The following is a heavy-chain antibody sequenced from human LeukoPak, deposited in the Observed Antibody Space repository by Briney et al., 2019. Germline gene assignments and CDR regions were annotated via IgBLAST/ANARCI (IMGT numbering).Heavy chain of an antibody. CDR1: GYSFTTHW. V-gene: IGHV5-51*01. CDR3: ATSSRPYGSGTYSYDY. CDR2: IYPGDSDT. Sequence: GASLNISCRGSGYSFTTHWVGWVRPMPGKGLEWMGLIYPGDSDTRYSPSFQGHVTISADKSINPAYLQWSRLKASDTAMYYCATSSRPYGSGTYSYDYWGQGTLVTVSS. D-gene: IGHD3-10*01. J-gene: IGHJ4*02.